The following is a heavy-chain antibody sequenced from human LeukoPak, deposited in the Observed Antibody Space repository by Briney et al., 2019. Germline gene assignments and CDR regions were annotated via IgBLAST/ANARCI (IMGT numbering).Heavy chain of an antibody. V-gene: IGHV4-59*08. CDR3: ARSKAYSGYFDY. D-gene: IGHD4-11*01. Sequence: LRLSCAASGFTFDDYAMHWVRQAPGKGLEYIGYIGYSGSTNYNPSLKSRVTISVDTSKNQFSLKLTSVTAADTAVYYCARSKAYSGYFDYWGQGTLVTVSS. CDR2: IGYSGST. CDR1: GFTFDDYA. J-gene: IGHJ4*02.